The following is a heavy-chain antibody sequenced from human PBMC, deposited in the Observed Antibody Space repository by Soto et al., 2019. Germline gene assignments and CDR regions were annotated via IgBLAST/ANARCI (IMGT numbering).Heavy chain of an antibody. CDR2: IYYSGST. V-gene: IGHV4-31*03. Sequence: QVQLQESGPGLVKPSQTLSLTCTVSGGSISSGGYYWSWIRQHPGKGLEWIGYIYYSGSTYYNPSLTSRVTISVDTSKHQFALKLRSVTAAYTAVYYCARMPIRTTVTTDAFDIWGQGTMVTVSS. D-gene: IGHD4-17*01. CDR3: ARMPIRTTVTTDAFDI. J-gene: IGHJ3*02. CDR1: GGSISSGGYY.